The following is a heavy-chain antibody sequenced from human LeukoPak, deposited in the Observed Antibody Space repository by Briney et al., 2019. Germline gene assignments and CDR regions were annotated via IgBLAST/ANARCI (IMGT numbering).Heavy chain of an antibody. V-gene: IGHV3-23*01. J-gene: IGHJ6*03. CDR1: GFTFSSYA. CDR3: AKGLKYYDFWSGYPLYMDV. Sequence: GGSLRLSCAASGFTFSSYAMSWGRQAPGKGLEWVSAISGSGGSTYYADSVKGRFTISRDNSKNTLYLQMNSLRAEDTAVYYCAKGLKYYDFWSGYPLYMDVWGKGTTVTVSS. D-gene: IGHD3-3*01. CDR2: ISGSGGST.